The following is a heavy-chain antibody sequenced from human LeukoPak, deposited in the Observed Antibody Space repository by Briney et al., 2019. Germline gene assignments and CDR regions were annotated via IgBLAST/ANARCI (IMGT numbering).Heavy chain of an antibody. J-gene: IGHJ4*02. D-gene: IGHD5-18*01. CDR1: GYTFTTYA. CDR2: INTNTENP. CDR3: ARDSRGYSYASDY. V-gene: IGHV7-4-1*02. Sequence: ASVKVSCTASGYTFTTYAMNWVRQAPGQGLEWMGWINTNTENPTYAQDFTGRFVFSLDTSVSTAYLQISSLKAEDTAVYYCARDSRGYSYASDYWGQGTLVTVSS.